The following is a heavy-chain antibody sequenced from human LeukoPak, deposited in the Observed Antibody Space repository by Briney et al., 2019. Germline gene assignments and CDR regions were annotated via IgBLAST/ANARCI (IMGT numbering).Heavy chain of an antibody. CDR3: ARAEDYYDSSGYYIREFDY. D-gene: IGHD3-22*01. CDR2: IIPILGIA. Sequence: SVKVSRKASGGTFSSYTISWVRQAPGQGLEWMGRIIPILGIANYAQKFQGRVTITADKSTSTAYMELSSPRSEDTAVYYCARAEDYYDSSGYYIREFDYWGQGTLVTVSS. CDR1: GGTFSSYT. V-gene: IGHV1-69*02. J-gene: IGHJ4*02.